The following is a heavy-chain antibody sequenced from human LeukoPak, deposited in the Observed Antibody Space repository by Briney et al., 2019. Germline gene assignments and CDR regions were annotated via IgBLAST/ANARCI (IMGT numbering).Heavy chain of an antibody. CDR3: ASHRGPTNFDWLLHFDY. V-gene: IGHV4-4*07. Sequence: SETLSLTCTVSGGSISSYYWSWIRQPAGKGLEWIGRIYTSGSTNYNPSLKSRVTMSVDTSKNQFSLKLSSVTAADTAVYYCASHRGPTNFDWLLHFDYWGQGTLVTVSS. CDR1: GGSISSYY. CDR2: IYTSGST. D-gene: IGHD3-9*01. J-gene: IGHJ4*02.